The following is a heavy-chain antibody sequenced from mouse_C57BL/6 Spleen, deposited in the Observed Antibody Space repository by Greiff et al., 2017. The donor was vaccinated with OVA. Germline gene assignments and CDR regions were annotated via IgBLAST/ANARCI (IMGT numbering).Heavy chain of an antibody. J-gene: IGHJ1*03. V-gene: IGHV1-55*01. CDR1: GYTFTSYW. CDR3: ARKEITDWYFDV. Sequence: QVQLQQPGAGLVQPGASVKLSCKASGYTFTSYWITWVKQMPGQGLEWIGDIYPGSGSTNYNEKFKSKATLTVDTSSSTAYMQLSSLTSEDSAVDYCARKEITDWYFDVWGTGTTVTVSS. CDR2: IYPGSGST. D-gene: IGHD2-4*01.